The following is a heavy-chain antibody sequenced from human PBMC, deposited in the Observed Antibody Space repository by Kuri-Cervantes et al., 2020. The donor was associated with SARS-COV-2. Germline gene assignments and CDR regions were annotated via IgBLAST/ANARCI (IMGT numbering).Heavy chain of an antibody. J-gene: IGHJ3*01. CDR1: GFTFSSYA. V-gene: IGHV3-23*01. D-gene: IGHD3-10*01. CDR3: TKIFGRSVRESFDF. CDR2: ISGSGGST. Sequence: LSLTCAASGFTFSSYAMSWVRQAPGKGLEWVSAISGSGGSTYYADSVKGRFTISRDNSKNTLYLQMNSLRAEDTVVYYCTKIFGRSVRESFDFWGQGTMVTVSS.